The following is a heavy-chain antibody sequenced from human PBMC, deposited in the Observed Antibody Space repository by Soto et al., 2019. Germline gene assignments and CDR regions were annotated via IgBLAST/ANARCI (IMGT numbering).Heavy chain of an antibody. V-gene: IGHV3-30*18. J-gene: IGHJ4*02. D-gene: IGHD3-10*01. CDR2: ISNDGSNE. Sequence: QVQLVESGGGVVQPGRSLRLSCAGSGFTFRWFGMNWVRQAPGKGLEWVARISNDGSNEYYVDSVKGRFTISRDNSKNTLYLQMDSLRAEDTAVYYCAKGEVRGIIPSYFDYWGLGTPVTVSS. CDR1: GFTFRWFG. CDR3: AKGEVRGIIPSYFDY.